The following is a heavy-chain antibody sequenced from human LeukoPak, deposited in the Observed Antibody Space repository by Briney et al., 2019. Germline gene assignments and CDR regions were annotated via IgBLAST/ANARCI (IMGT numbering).Heavy chain of an antibody. V-gene: IGHV1-2*02. D-gene: IGHD5-12*01. Sequence: ASVKVSCKASGYTFTGYYMHWVRQAPGQGLEWLGWINPNSGGTNYAQKFQGRVTMTRDTSISTAYMELSSLRSDDTAIYHCATAIATSATDYWGQGTLVTVSS. CDR3: ATAIATSATDY. CDR1: GYTFTGYY. CDR2: INPNSGGT. J-gene: IGHJ4*02.